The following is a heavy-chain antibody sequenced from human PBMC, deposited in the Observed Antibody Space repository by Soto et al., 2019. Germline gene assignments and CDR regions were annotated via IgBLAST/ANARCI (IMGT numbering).Heavy chain of an antibody. CDR3: AKGEVRGIIPSYFDY. D-gene: IGHD3-10*01. CDR1: GFTFRWFG. Sequence: HPVGSLRLSCAGSGFTFRWFGMNWVRQAPGKGLEWVARISNDGSNEYYVDSVKGRFTISRDNSKNTLYLQMDSLRAEDTAVYYCAKGEVRGIIPSYFDYWGLGTLVTV. J-gene: IGHJ4*02. V-gene: IGHV3-30*18. CDR2: ISNDGSNE.